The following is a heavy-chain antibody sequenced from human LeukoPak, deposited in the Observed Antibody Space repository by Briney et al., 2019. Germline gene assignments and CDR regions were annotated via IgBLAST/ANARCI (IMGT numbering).Heavy chain of an antibody. Sequence: GGSLRLSCAAAGCIVSNIYMSWVRQAPGKGLEWISVIYHGENTYYADSVKGRFTISRDNSKNMLFLQMNSLRAEDTAVYYCVASTYSQRNYFDVWGQGTLVTVSS. CDR1: GCIVSNIY. J-gene: IGHJ4*02. CDR2: IYHGENT. D-gene: IGHD6-19*01. CDR3: VASTYSQRNYFDV. V-gene: IGHV3-53*01.